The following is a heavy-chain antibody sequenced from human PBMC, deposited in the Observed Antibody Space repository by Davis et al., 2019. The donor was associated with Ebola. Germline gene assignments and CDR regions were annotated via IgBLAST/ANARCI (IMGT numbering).Heavy chain of an antibody. J-gene: IGHJ4*02. D-gene: IGHD3-10*01. V-gene: IGHV3-30*18. CDR3: AKEGLLWFGELFSNLYYFDY. Sequence: GESLKISCAASGFTFSSYGMHWVRQAPGKGLEWVAVISYDGSNKYYADSVKGRFTISRDNSKNTLYLQMNSLRAEDTAVYYCAKEGLLWFGELFSNLYYFDYWGQGTLVTVSS. CDR2: ISYDGSNK. CDR1: GFTFSSYG.